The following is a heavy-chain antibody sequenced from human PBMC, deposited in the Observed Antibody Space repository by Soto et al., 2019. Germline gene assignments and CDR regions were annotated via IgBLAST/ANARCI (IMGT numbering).Heavy chain of an antibody. V-gene: IGHV4-59*01. Sequence: SETLSLTCTVSGGSISSYYWSWIRQPPGKGLEWIGYIYYSGSTNYNPSLKSRVTISVDTSKNQFSLKLSSVTAADTAVYYCARTPDILTRYYPYWGQGTPVTVSS. CDR2: IYYSGST. D-gene: IGHD3-9*01. J-gene: IGHJ4*02. CDR3: ARTPDILTRYYPY. CDR1: GGSISSYY.